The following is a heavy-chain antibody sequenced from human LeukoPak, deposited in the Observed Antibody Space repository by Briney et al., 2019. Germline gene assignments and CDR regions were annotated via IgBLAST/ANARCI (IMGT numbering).Heavy chain of an antibody. CDR1: GGSISGYY. Sequence: ASETLSLTCAVSGGSISGYYLSWIRQPPGKGLEWLGRFYCTGSTNYNPSLGSRVSISLDTSNKQFSLRLNSVTAADTAVYYCARHAVRGAFDIWGQGTAVIVSS. CDR2: FYCTGST. V-gene: IGHV4-59*08. D-gene: IGHD3-10*01. J-gene: IGHJ3*02. CDR3: ARHAVRGAFDI.